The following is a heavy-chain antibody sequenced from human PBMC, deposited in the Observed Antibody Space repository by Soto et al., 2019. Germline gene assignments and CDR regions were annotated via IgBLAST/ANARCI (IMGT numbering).Heavy chain of an antibody. CDR1: GGSISGSDYH. Sequence: SETLSLTCTVSGGSISGSDYHWGWIRQPPGKGLDWIGSIYYTGRTYYNPSLKSRVTIYLDTSKNQFSLNLNSVTAADTAVYYCTRALLKSLDYWGQGTLVTVSS. V-gene: IGHV4-39*01. CDR3: TRALLKSLDY. J-gene: IGHJ4*02. CDR2: IYYTGRT. D-gene: IGHD3-9*01.